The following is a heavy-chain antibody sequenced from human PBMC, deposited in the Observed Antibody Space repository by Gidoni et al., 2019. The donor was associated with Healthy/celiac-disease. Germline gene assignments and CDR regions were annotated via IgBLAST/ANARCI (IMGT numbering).Heavy chain of an antibody. Sequence: QPGRSLRLSCAASGFTFSSYGMHWVRQAPGKGLEWVAVIWYDGSNKHYADSVKGRFTISRDNSKNTLYLQMNSLRAEDTAVYYCARDTGRGIAGMDVWGQGTTVTVSS. CDR2: IWYDGSNK. CDR1: GFTFSSYG. J-gene: IGHJ6*02. CDR3: ARDTGRGIAGMDV. V-gene: IGHV3-33*01. D-gene: IGHD6-13*01.